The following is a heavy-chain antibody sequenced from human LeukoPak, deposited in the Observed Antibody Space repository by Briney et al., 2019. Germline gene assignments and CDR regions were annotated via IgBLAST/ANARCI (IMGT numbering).Heavy chain of an antibody. CDR1: GGSFSGYY. J-gene: IGHJ4*02. D-gene: IGHD3-9*01. CDR2: INHSGST. CDR3: ATQGSAGYYRKFDY. V-gene: IGHV4-34*01. Sequence: SETLSLTCAVYGGSFSGYYWSWIRQPPGKGLEWIGEINHSGSTNYNPSLKSRVTISVDTSKNQFSLKLSSVTAADTAVYYCATQGSAGYYRKFDYWGQGTLVTVSS.